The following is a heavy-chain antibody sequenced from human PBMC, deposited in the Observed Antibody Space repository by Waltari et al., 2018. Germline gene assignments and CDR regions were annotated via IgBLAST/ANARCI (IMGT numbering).Heavy chain of an antibody. Sequence: HVQLEQSGAEVKKPVSSVKVSCKASGGTFSTYTGTWVRQAPGQGLEWMGSIIPFLGISKYAQSLQARLTITVDQSTNTGYMELNNLRPEDTGVYYCARSGEMKGTVDYWGQGTLVTVSS. CDR3: ARSGEMKGTVDY. V-gene: IGHV1-69*02. CDR2: IIPFLGIS. CDR1: GGTFSTYT. D-gene: IGHD1-1*01. J-gene: IGHJ4*02.